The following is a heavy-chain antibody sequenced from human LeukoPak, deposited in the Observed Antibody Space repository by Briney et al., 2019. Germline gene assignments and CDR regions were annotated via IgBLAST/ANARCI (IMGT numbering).Heavy chain of an antibody. CDR2: ISSGDSPM. Sequence: GGSLRLSCAASGFTFSSYEMNWVRQAPGKGLEGVSYISSGDSPMYYADSVKGRFTISRDNAKNSLYLQMNSLRAEDTTVYYCARGNSVGSSWYDYWGQGTLVTVSS. V-gene: IGHV3-48*03. CDR3: ARGNSVGSSWYDY. D-gene: IGHD6-13*01. J-gene: IGHJ4*02. CDR1: GFTFSSYE.